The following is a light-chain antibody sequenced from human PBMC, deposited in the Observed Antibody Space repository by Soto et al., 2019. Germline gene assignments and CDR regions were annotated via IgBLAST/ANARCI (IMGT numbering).Light chain of an antibody. CDR3: CSYAGTDSFV. CDR1: SSDVGGYKY. J-gene: IGLJ2*01. Sequence: QSALTQPGSVSGSPGQSVTISCTGTSSDVGGYKYVSWYQHHPGKAPRLMIYDVTKRPSGVPDRFSGSKSGNTASLTISGLQAEDEADYYCCSYAGTDSFVFGGGTKLTVL. CDR2: DVT. V-gene: IGLV2-11*01.